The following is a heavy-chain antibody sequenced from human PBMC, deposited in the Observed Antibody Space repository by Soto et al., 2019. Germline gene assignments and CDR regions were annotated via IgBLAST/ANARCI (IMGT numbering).Heavy chain of an antibody. V-gene: IGHV3-33*01. J-gene: IGHJ4*02. D-gene: IGHD3-3*01. CDR3: VRGKDEVFLEPTGFGH. Sequence: QVQLVESGGGVVQSGRSLRLSCAASGISFRSYDMHWVRQAPGKGLEWVAVIWFDGSATYYADSVKGRFTISRDNTKDTLYLEISSLRADDTAVYYCVRGKDEVFLEPTGFGHWGQGTPVTASS. CDR2: IWFDGSAT. CDR1: GISFRSYD.